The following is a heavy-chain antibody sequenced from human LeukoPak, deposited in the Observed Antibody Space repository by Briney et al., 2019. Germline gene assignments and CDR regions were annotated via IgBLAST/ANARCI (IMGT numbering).Heavy chain of an antibody. CDR1: GGTFSSYA. J-gene: IGHJ3*02. CDR2: IIPIFGTA. Sequence: SVKVSSKASGGTFSSYAISWVRQAPGQGLEWMGGIIPIFGTANYAQKFQGRVTITADKSTSAAYMELSSLRSEDTAVYYCARAGDYGSGSLAFDIWGQGTMVTVSS. V-gene: IGHV1-69*06. D-gene: IGHD3-10*01. CDR3: ARAGDYGSGSLAFDI.